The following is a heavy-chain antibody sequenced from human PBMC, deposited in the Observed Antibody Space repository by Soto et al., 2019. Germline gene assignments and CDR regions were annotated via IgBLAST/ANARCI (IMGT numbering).Heavy chain of an antibody. CDR1: GFPFDDYA. Sequence: SLRLSCAASGFPFDDYARHWVRLTPGKGLEWAASISWNSGSIGYSDSVKGRFTISRDDSKNSLYLQMNSLKTEDTAVYYCSRVVYYGLDVWGQGTTVTVSS. CDR2: ISWNSGSI. J-gene: IGHJ6*02. V-gene: IGHV3-9*01. CDR3: SRVVYYGLDV.